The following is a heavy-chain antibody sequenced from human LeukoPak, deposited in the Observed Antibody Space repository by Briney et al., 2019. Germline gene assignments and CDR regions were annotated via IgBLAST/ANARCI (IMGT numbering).Heavy chain of an antibody. V-gene: IGHV5-51*01. D-gene: IGHD1-26*01. CDR3: ARRWEHTPGGFY. Sequence: GESLKISCKGSGYTFTNYWIGWVRQMPGKGLEWMGIIYPGDSDTTYSPSFQGQVSISADKSISTAYLQWSSLKASGSAMYYCARRWEHTPGGFYWGQGTLVTVSS. CDR1: GYTFTNYW. CDR2: IYPGDSDT. J-gene: IGHJ4*02.